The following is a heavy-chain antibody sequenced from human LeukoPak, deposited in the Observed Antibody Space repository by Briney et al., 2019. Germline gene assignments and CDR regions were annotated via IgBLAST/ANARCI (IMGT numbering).Heavy chain of an antibody. D-gene: IGHD6-19*01. Sequence: GGSLRLSCAASGFTFSSYEMNWVRQAPGKGLEWVSYISSSGSTIYYADSMKGRFTISRDNAKNSLYLQMNSLRAEDTAVYYCARESWLPLDYWGQGTLVTVSS. CDR1: GFTFSSYE. V-gene: IGHV3-48*03. J-gene: IGHJ4*02. CDR2: ISSSGSTI. CDR3: ARESWLPLDY.